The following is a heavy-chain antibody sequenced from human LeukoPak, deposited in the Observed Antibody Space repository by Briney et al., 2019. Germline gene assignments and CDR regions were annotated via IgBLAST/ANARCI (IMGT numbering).Heavy chain of an antibody. J-gene: IGHJ4*02. CDR1: GYTFTGYY. CDR3: AREERYFDWLQVDY. V-gene: IGHV1-2*02. D-gene: IGHD3-9*01. Sequence: GASVKVSCKASGYTFTGYYMHWVRQAPGQGREWMGWINPNSGGTNYAQKFQGRVTMTRDTSISTAYMELSRLRSDDTAVYYCAREERYFDWLQVDYWGQGTLVTVSS. CDR2: INPNSGGT.